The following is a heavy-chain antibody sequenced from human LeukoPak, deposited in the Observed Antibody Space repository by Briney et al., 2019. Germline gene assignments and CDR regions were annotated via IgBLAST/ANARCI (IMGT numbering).Heavy chain of an antibody. CDR2: ISYDGSNK. Sequence: PGGSLRLSCAASGFTFSSYGMHWVRQAPGKGLEWVAVISYDGSNKYYADSVKGRFTISRDNSKNTQYLQMNSLRAEDTAVYYCAKDPSSWSVYYFDYWGQGTLVTVSS. D-gene: IGHD6-13*01. CDR3: AKDPSSWSVYYFDY. CDR1: GFTFSSYG. V-gene: IGHV3-30*18. J-gene: IGHJ4*02.